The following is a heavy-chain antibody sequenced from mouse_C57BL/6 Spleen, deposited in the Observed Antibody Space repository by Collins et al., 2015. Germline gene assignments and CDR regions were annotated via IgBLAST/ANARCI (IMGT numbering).Heavy chain of an antibody. J-gene: IGHJ1*03. Sequence: QVQLQQSDAELVKPGASVKISCKVSGYTFTDHTIHWMKQRPEQGLERIGYIYPRDGSTKYNEKFKGKATLTADKSSSTAYMQLNSLTSEDSAVYFCATYYYGSSSRDWYFDVWGTGTTVTVSS. D-gene: IGHD1-1*01. CDR1: GYTFTDHT. V-gene: IGHV1-78*01. CDR3: ATYYYGSSSRDWYFDV. CDR2: IYPRDGST.